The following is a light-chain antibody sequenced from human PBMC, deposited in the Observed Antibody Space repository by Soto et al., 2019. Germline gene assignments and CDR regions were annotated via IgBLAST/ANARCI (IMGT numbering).Light chain of an antibody. CDR2: GAS. J-gene: IGKJ4*01. Sequence: KGVNQSPGTVSLNKRERATLSCRASQNINSDYFAWYQQKPGQAPRLLIFGASTRATGIPDRFSGSGAGAYFNLTICSLEPADFAVYYCPESGIPPLPFGGGSKVDIK. CDR3: PESGIPPLP. V-gene: IGKV3-20*01. CDR1: QNINSDY.